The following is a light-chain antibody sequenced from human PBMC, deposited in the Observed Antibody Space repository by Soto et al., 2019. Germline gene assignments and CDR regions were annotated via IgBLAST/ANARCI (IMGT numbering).Light chain of an antibody. J-gene: IGKJ4*01. CDR2: GAS. CDR3: QQYSDWPLT. Sequence: EIVMTQSPDTLSVSPGEKATLSCRASQSVRSNLAWYQQKPGQAPRLLIFGASTGATGVPVRFSGGGSETAFTLTINGLQSEDFATYYCQQYSDWPLTFGGGTKVES. CDR1: QSVRSN. V-gene: IGKV3-15*01.